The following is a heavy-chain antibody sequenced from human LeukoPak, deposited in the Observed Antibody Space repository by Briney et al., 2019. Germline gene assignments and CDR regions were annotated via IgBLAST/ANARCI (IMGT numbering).Heavy chain of an antibody. Sequence: AGSLRLSCAASGFTFSSYGMHWVRQAPGKGLEWVAVISYDGSNKYYADSVKGRFTISRDNSKNTLYLQMNSLGAEDTAVYYCAKMPRYSSGWYRFDPWGQGTLVTVSS. CDR2: ISYDGSNK. CDR3: AKMPRYSSGWYRFDP. V-gene: IGHV3-30*18. D-gene: IGHD6-19*01. CDR1: GFTFSSYG. J-gene: IGHJ5*02.